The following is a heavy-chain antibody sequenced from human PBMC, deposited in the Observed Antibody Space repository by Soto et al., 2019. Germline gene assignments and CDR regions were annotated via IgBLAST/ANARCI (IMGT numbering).Heavy chain of an antibody. CDR2: ISSNGGST. CDR1: GFTFSSYA. D-gene: IGHD6-6*01. CDR3: VKGSSSSSYLGAFDI. J-gene: IGHJ3*02. Sequence: GSLRLSCSASGFTFSSYAMHWVRQAPGKGLEYVSAISSNGGSTYYADSVKGRFTISRDNSKNTLYLQMSSLRAEDTDVYYSVKGSSSSSYLGAFDIWGQGTMVTVSS. V-gene: IGHV3-64D*08.